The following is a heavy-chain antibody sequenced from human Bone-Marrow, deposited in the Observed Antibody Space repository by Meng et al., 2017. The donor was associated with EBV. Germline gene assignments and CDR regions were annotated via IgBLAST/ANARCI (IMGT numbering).Heavy chain of an antibody. D-gene: IGHD3-10*01. CDR1: VGTFSSYA. V-gene: IGHV1-69*06. CDR3: ASESGRGYTPDY. J-gene: IGHJ4*02. Sequence: VQLVQSGAEWKKPGSPVKVPGKAAVGTFSSYAISWVRQAPGQGLEWMGGIIPIFGTANYAQKFQGRVTITADKSTSTAYMELSSLRSEDTAVYYCASESGRGYTPDYWGQGTLVTVSS. CDR2: IIPIFGTA.